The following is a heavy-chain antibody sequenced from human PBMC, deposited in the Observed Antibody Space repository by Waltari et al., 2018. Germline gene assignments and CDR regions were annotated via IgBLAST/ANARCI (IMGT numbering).Heavy chain of an antibody. CDR1: GYTSTRYG. J-gene: IGHJ6*02. V-gene: IGHV1-18*01. CDR3: AIQFSYYYGFDV. Sequence: QVQLVQSGAEAKKPGASVKVSCKASGYTSTRYGISWVRQAPGQRLEWMGWISGYNGDPHYAQQLQGRVTMTRDTSTSTAYMELSSLRSDDTAVYYCAIQFSYYYGFDVWGQGTTVTVSS. CDR2: ISGYNGDP.